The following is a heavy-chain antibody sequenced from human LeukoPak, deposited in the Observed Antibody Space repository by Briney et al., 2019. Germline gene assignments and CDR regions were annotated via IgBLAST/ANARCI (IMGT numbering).Heavy chain of an antibody. V-gene: IGHV5-51*01. D-gene: IGHD5-18*01. J-gene: IGHJ6*04. Sequence: GESLKISCKDSGYSFTSYWIAWVRQMPGKGPEWMGIIYPGDSDTRYSPSFQGQVTISADKSISTAYLHWSSLKASDTAMYYCARRGDTALVRAMDVWGKGTTVSVSS. CDR1: GYSFTSYW. CDR2: IYPGDSDT. CDR3: ARRGDTALVRAMDV.